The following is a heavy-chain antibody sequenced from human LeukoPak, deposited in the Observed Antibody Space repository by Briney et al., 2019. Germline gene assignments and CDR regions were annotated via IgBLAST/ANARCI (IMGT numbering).Heavy chain of an antibody. CDR2: IYYSGST. J-gene: IGHJ4*02. Sequence: MSSETMSLTCIVSGGSISSYYWSWIRQPPGKGLEWIGYIYYSGSTNYNPSLKSRVTISVDTSKSQFSLKLSSVTAADTAVYYCARYSSGWYYFDYWGQGTLVTVSS. D-gene: IGHD6-19*01. CDR3: ARYSSGWYYFDY. V-gene: IGHV4-59*08. CDR1: GGSISSYY.